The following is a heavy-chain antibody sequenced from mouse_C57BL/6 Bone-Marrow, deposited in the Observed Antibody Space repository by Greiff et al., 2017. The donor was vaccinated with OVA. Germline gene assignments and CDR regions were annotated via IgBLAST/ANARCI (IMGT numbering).Heavy chain of an antibody. CDR1: GYAFTNYL. Sequence: QVQLQQSGAELVRPGTSVKVSCKASGYAFTNYLIEWVKQRPGQGLEWIGVINPGSGGTNYNEKFKGKATLTADKSSSTAYMQLSSLTSEDSAVYFCARGVMVTTRSYAMDYWGQGTSVTVSS. J-gene: IGHJ4*01. D-gene: IGHD2-1*01. CDR3: ARGVMVTTRSYAMDY. CDR2: INPGSGGT. V-gene: IGHV1-54*01.